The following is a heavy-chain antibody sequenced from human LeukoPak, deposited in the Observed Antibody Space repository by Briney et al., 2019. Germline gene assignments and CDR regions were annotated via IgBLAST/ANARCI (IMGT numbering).Heavy chain of an antibody. Sequence: GSLRLSCAASGFTFSSYAMNWVRQAPGKGLEWVSLVSVGGDTTYYADSVKGRFTVSRDNSKNTLYLQMNSLRAEDTAVYYCAKDGIRFIAAAGDLFDYWGQGTLVTVSS. CDR1: GFTFSSYA. J-gene: IGHJ4*02. D-gene: IGHD6-13*01. CDR2: VSVGGDTT. V-gene: IGHV3-23*01. CDR3: AKDGIRFIAAAGDLFDY.